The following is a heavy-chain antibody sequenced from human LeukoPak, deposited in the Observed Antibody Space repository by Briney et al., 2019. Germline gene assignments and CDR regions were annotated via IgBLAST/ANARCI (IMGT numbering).Heavy chain of an antibody. J-gene: IGHJ4*02. V-gene: IGHV1-46*01. Sequence: GASVKVSCTSSGYTFTSYYMNWVRQAPGQGLEWMGIINPSGGSTSYAQKFQGRVTMTRDTSTSTVYMGLSSLRSEDTAVYYCARDTGILRRYVRYWGQGTLVTVSS. CDR3: ARDTGILRRYVRY. CDR2: INPSGGST. CDR1: GYTFTSYY. D-gene: IGHD1-1*01.